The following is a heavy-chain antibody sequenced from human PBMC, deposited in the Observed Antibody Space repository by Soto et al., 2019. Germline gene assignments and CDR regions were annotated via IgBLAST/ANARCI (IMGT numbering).Heavy chain of an antibody. D-gene: IGHD4-17*01. Sequence: GGSLRFSCAASGFTFSSYAMHWVRQAPGKGLEWVSYISSSGTIIYYADSVKGRFTISRDNAKNSLYLQMNSLRAEDTAVYYCASFSRMTDGYYWGQGTLVTVSS. CDR1: GFTFSSYA. CDR2: ISSSGTII. V-gene: IGHV3-48*01. J-gene: IGHJ4*02. CDR3: ASFSRMTDGYY.